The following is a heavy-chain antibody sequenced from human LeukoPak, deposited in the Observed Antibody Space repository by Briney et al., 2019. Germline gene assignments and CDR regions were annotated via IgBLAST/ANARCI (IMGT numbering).Heavy chain of an antibody. CDR3: ARAGIAVAGDAFDI. CDR1: GFTFSSYW. CDR2: IKEDGSDK. V-gene: IGHV3-7*01. Sequence: GGSLRLSCVASGFTFSSYWMNWVRQAPGKGLEWVANIKEDGSDKYYVDSVKGRFTISRDNAKNSLYLQMNTLRAEDTAVYYCARAGIAVAGDAFDIWGQGTMVTVSS. D-gene: IGHD6-19*01. J-gene: IGHJ3*02.